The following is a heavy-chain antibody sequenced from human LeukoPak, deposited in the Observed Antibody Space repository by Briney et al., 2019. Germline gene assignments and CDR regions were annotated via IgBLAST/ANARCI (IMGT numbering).Heavy chain of an antibody. V-gene: IGHV1-2*02. CDR3: TREDY. J-gene: IGHJ4*02. CDR2: INPNTGGT. CDR1: EYIFTDYY. Sequence: GASVKVSCKASEYIFTDYYIFWVRQAPGQGLEWMGWINPNTGGTTYAQKFQDRGTMTRDTSINTAYMELNRLTSDDTAVYYCTREDYWGRGTLVTVSS.